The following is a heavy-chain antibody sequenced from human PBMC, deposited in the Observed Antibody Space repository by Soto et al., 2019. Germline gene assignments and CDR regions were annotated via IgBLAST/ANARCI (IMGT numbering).Heavy chain of an antibody. J-gene: IGHJ6*03. CDR2: ISSSSNNI. Sequence: HPGGSLRLSCAASGFSFSSSRMSWVRQAPGKGLEWLSYISSSSNNIYNADSVKGRFTISRDNAKNSLYLQMNSLRAEDMAVYYCARVYGDYMDVWGKGTTVTVSS. D-gene: IGHD4-17*01. V-gene: IGHV3-48*01. CDR1: GFSFSSSR. CDR3: ARVYGDYMDV.